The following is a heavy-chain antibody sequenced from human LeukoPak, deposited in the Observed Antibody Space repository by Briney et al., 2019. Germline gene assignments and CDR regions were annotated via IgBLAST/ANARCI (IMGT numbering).Heavy chain of an antibody. CDR3: ARQYGLAVAGPFDY. CDR1: GGSISSSSYC. V-gene: IGHV4-39*01. D-gene: IGHD6-19*01. Sequence: SETLSLTCTVSGGSISSSSYCWGWIRQPPGKGLEWIGSIYYSGSTYYNPSLKSRVTISVDTSKNQFSLKLSSVTAADTAVYYCARQYGLAVAGPFDYWGQGTLVTVSS. J-gene: IGHJ4*02. CDR2: IYYSGST.